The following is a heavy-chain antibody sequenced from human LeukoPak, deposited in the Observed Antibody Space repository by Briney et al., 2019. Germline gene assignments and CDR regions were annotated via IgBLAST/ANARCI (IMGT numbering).Heavy chain of an antibody. V-gene: IGHV3-43D*03. CDR3: AKDIRYYDSSGIDY. J-gene: IGHJ4*02. CDR1: GFTFDDYA. CDR2: ISWDGGST. D-gene: IGHD3-22*01. Sequence: GGSLRLSCAASGFTFDDYAMHWVRQAPGKGLEWVSLISWDGGSTYYADSVKGRFTISRDNSKNSLYLQMNSLRAEDTALYYCAKDIRYYDSSGIDYWGQGTLVTVSS.